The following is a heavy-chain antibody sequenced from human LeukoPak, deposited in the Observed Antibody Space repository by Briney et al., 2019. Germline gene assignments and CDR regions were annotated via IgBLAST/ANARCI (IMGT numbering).Heavy chain of an antibody. V-gene: IGHV3-48*03. CDR3: ARDGGVRSSSWYIFGRDAFDI. D-gene: IGHD6-13*01. CDR2: ISSSGSTI. CDR1: GFTFSSYE. J-gene: IGHJ3*02. Sequence: GGSLRLSCAASGFTFSSYEMNWVRQAPGKGLEWVSYISSSGSTIYYADSVKGRFTISRDNAKNSLYLQMNSLRAEDTAVYYCARDGGVRSSSWYIFGRDAFDIWGQGTMVTVSS.